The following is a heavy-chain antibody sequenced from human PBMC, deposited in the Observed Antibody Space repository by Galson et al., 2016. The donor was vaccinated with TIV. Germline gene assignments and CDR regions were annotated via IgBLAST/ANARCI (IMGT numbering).Heavy chain of an antibody. CDR2: ISGFGSNT. CDR3: AKTTDLVYNVWSSHPRSLDS. V-gene: IGHV3-23*01. D-gene: IGHD4-11*01. CDR1: TFTFRNYA. Sequence: SLRLSCAASTFTFRNYAMSWVRQSPGKGLEWVATISGFGSNTYYPDSVKGRFTVSRDNSKDTLYLQMNSLRAGDTALYFCAKTTDLVYNVWSSHPRSLDSWGQGTLVSVSS. J-gene: IGHJ4*02.